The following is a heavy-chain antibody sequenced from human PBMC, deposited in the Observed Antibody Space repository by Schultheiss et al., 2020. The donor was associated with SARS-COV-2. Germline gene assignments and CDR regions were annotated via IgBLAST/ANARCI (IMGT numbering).Heavy chain of an antibody. V-gene: IGHV4-59*08. J-gene: IGHJ4*02. CDR3: ARQDSSGWPVDY. CDR1: GGSFSGYY. D-gene: IGHD6-19*01. Sequence: SETLSLTCAVYGGSFSGYYWSWIRQPPGKGLEWIGYIYYSGSTNYNPSLKSRVTISVDTSKNQFSLKLSSVTAADTAVYYCARQDSSGWPVDYWGQGTLVTVSS. CDR2: IYYSGST.